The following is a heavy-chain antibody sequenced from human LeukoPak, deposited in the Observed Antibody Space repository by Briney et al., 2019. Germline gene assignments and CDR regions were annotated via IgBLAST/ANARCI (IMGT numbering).Heavy chain of an antibody. CDR2: IDWDDDK. D-gene: IGHD1-1*01. CDR3: ARINLESYYYYYMDV. V-gene: IGHV2-70*04. Sequence: PSETLSLTCTVSDFSITRGYHWGWIRQPPGEALEWLARIDWDDDKYYSTSLKTRLTISKDTSKNQVVLTMTNMDPVDTATYYCARINLESYYYYYMDVWGKGTTVTISS. CDR1: DFSITRGYHW. J-gene: IGHJ6*03.